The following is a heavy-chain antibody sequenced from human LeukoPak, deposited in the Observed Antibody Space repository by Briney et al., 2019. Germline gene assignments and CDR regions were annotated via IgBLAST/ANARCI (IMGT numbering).Heavy chain of an antibody. CDR2: IYYSGST. CDR3: AREVYCTNGVCSSDAFDI. D-gene: IGHD2-8*01. CDR1: GGSISSSSYY. J-gene: IGHJ3*02. Sequence: SETLSLTCTVSGGSISSSSYYWGWIRQPPGKGLEWIGSIYYSGSTYYNPSLKSRVTISVDTSKNQFSLKLSSVTAADTAVYYCAREVYCTNGVCSSDAFDIWGQGTMVTVSS. V-gene: IGHV4-39*07.